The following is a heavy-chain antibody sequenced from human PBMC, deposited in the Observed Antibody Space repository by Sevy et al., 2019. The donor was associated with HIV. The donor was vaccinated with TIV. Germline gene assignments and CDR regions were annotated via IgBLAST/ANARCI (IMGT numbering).Heavy chain of an antibody. V-gene: IGHV3-49*03. CDR3: TRDTKEHRITMVRGVIITSAFDY. Sequence: GGSLRLSCTASGFTFGDYAMSWFRQAPGKGLEWVGFIRSKAYGGTTEYAASVKGRFTISRDDSKSIAYLQMNSLKTEDTAVYYCTRDTKEHRITMVRGVIITSAFDYWGQGTLVTVSS. CDR1: GFTFGDYA. CDR2: IRSKAYGGTT. J-gene: IGHJ4*02. D-gene: IGHD3-10*01.